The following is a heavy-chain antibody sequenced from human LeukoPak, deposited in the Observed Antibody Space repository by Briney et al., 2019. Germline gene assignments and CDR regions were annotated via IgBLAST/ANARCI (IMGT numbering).Heavy chain of an antibody. V-gene: IGHV4-59*01. J-gene: IGHJ5*02. Sequence: PSETLSLTCTVSGGSISSYYWSWIRQPPGKGLEWFGYVYDSGTTNYNPSLKSRVTISVDTSKNQFSLKLSSVTAADTAVYYCARDLVGDRDYPWGQGTLVTVSS. D-gene: IGHD2-15*01. CDR1: GGSISSYY. CDR3: ARDLVGDRDYP. CDR2: VYDSGTT.